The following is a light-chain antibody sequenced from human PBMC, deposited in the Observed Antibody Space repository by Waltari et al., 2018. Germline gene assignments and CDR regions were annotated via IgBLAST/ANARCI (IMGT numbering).Light chain of an antibody. CDR3: QQYNNWPPQDA. V-gene: IGKV3-15*01. CDR1: QSVGGN. J-gene: IGKJ2*01. CDR2: AAS. Sequence: EIVMTQSPATLCVSAGETATLSCRASQSVGGNLAWYQQKPGQAPRLLIYAASTRATGIPGRFSGSGSGTEFTRTISSLQSEDFAIYYCQQYNNWPPQDAFGQGTKLEIK.